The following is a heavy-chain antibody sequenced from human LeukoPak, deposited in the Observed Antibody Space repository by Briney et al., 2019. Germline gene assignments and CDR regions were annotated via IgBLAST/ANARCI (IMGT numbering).Heavy chain of an antibody. D-gene: IGHD3-22*01. J-gene: IGHJ4*02. CDR1: GLTFSSYA. V-gene: IGHV3-30-3*01. Sequence: GGPLRLSCTASGLTFSSYAMHWVRQAPGKGLEWVAVISYDGSNKYYADTVKGRFTISRDNSKNTLYLQMNSLRAEDTAVYYCGGDSSGYYYEDYWGQGTLVTVSS. CDR2: ISYDGSNK. CDR3: GGDSSGYYYEDY.